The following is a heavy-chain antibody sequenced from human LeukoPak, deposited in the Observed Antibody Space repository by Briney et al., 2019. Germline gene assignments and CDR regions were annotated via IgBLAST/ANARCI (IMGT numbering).Heavy chain of an antibody. CDR2: IYYSGSS. CDR3: ARQFYYYYYMDV. CDR1: GGSISSNNYY. J-gene: IGHJ6*03. V-gene: IGHV4-39*01. Sequence: SETLSLTCTVSGGSISSNNYYWGWIRQPPGKGLEWIGSIYYSGSSYYNPSLKSRVTISVDTSKNQFSLKLSSATAADTAVYYCARQFYYYYYMDVWGKGTTVTVSS.